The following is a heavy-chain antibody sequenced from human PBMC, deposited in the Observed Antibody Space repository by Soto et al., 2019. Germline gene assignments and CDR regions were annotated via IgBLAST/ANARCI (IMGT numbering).Heavy chain of an antibody. CDR3: ARGIATGQLDP. V-gene: IGHV1-3*01. Sequence: ASVKVSCKASGYTFTRYTMNWVRQAPGQRLEWMGWINPDNGNTKSSQKFQDRVIITKDTSASTAYMDLSSLRSEDTAVYYCARGIATGQLDPWGQGTLVTVSS. CDR2: INPDNGNT. D-gene: IGHD2-15*01. CDR1: GYTFTRYT. J-gene: IGHJ5*02.